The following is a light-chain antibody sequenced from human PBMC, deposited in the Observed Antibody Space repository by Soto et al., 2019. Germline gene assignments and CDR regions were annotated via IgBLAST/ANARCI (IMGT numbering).Light chain of an antibody. CDR3: QQYSTYSVT. CDR1: QSIRSW. J-gene: IGKJ2*01. V-gene: IGKV1-5*03. Sequence: DIQMTQSPSTLSASVGDRVTIACRASQSIRSWLAWYQQRPGKAPKLLIYKASNLESGVPSRFSGSGSGTEFTLTISSLQPDDFATYYCQQYSTYSVTFGQGTKLEI. CDR2: KAS.